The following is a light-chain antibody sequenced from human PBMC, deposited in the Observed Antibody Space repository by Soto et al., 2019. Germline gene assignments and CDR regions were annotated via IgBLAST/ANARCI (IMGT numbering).Light chain of an antibody. V-gene: IGKV3-20*01. Sequence: EIVLTQSPGTLSFSPVERSTLSCRASQSVSSSYLAWYQQKPGQAPRLLIYGASSRATGIPDRFSGSGSGTDFTLTIGRLEPEDFVVYYCQQYGGSPWTFGQGNKVDIK. CDR3: QQYGGSPWT. CDR1: QSVSSSY. CDR2: GAS. J-gene: IGKJ1*01.